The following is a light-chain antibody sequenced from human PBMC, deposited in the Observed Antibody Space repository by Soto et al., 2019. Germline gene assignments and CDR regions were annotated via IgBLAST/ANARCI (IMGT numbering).Light chain of an antibody. CDR3: QRYNDWPLT. J-gene: IGKJ1*01. Sequence: EIVMTQSPATLSVSPGDRATLSCRASQSISSNLAWYQQKLGQAPRLLIYGASTRATGIPARFSGSGSGTEFTLTISSLQSEDFAVYYCQRYNDWPLTFGQGTKVEIK. CDR1: QSISSN. CDR2: GAS. V-gene: IGKV3-15*01.